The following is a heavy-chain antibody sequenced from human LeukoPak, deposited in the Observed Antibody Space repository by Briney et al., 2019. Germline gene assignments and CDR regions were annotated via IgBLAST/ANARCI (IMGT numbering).Heavy chain of an antibody. V-gene: IGHV4-61*01. CDR2: IYYSGST. D-gene: IGHD4-11*01. CDR3: AREGLTTVTNYYYYGMDV. J-gene: IGHJ6*02. CDR1: GGSFSSGSYY. Sequence: SETLSLTCTVSGGSFSSGSYYWSWIRQPPGKGLEWIGYIYYSGSTNYNPSLKSRVTISVDTSKNQFSLKLSSVTAADTAVYYCAREGLTTVTNYYYYGMDVWGQGTTVTVSS.